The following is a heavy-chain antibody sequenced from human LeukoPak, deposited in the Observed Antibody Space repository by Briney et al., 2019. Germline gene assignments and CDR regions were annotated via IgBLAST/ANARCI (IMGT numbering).Heavy chain of an antibody. V-gene: IGHV4-61*01. D-gene: IGHD5-12*01. CDR1: GGSVSSGSYY. CDR3: ARDSEYSGYAYDAFDI. Sequence: SETLSLTCTVSGGSVSSGSYYWSWIQQPPRKGLEWIGYIYYSGSTNYNPSLKSRVTIPVDTSKNQFSLKLSSVTAADTAVYYCARDSEYSGYAYDAFDIWGQGTMVTVSS. J-gene: IGHJ3*02. CDR2: IYYSGST.